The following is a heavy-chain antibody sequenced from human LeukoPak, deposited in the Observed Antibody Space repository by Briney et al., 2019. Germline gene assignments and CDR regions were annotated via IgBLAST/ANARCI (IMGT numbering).Heavy chain of an antibody. CDR1: GFTFSSYD. D-gene: IGHD2/OR15-2a*01. CDR2: IGTAGDT. J-gene: IGHJ6*02. V-gene: IGHV3-13*01. CDR3: ARDRGTFLGVDV. Sequence: PGGSLRLSCAASGFTFSSYDMHWVRQATGKGLEWVSAIGTAGDTYYPGSVKGRFTISRENAKNSLYLQMNSLRAGDTAVYYCARDRGTFLGVDVWGQGTTVTVSS.